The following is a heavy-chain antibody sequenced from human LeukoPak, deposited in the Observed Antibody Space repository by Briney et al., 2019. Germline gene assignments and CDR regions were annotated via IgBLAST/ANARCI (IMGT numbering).Heavy chain of an antibody. CDR2: IKEDGSDI. V-gene: IGHV3-7*05. D-gene: IGHD2-15*01. Sequence: PGGSLRLSCAASGFTVRSNYMSGVRQAPGKGLEWVAGIKEDGSDIYYVDSVKGRFTISRDNAQNSLYLQMNSLRAEDTAVYYCARRSTLEYWGQGTLVTVSS. J-gene: IGHJ4*02. CDR1: GFTVRSNY. CDR3: ARRSTLEY.